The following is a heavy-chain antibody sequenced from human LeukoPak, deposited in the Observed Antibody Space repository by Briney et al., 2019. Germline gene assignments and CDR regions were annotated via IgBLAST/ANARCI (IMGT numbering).Heavy chain of an antibody. CDR3: ARDRPELLPVWFDP. Sequence: SETLSLTCTVSGGSISSSSYYWGWIRQPPGKRLEWIGSIYYSGSTYYNPSLKSRVTISVDTSKNQFSLKLSSVTAADTAVYYCARDRPELLPVWFDPWGQGTLVTVSS. V-gene: IGHV4-39*02. D-gene: IGHD3-22*01. CDR1: GGSISSSSYY. J-gene: IGHJ5*02. CDR2: IYYSGST.